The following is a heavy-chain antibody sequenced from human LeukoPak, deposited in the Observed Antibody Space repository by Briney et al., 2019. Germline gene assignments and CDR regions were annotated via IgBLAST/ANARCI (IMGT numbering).Heavy chain of an antibody. J-gene: IGHJ4*02. Sequence: ASVKVSCKASGYTFTSYTLHWVRQAPGQRLEWMGWINAGNGYTKYSQKFQGRVTIARDTSASTAYMELSSLRSEDTTVYHCARDDNGDSTTWFDYWGQGTLVTVSS. V-gene: IGHV1-3*01. CDR2: INAGNGYT. CDR3: ARDDNGDSTTWFDY. D-gene: IGHD2-21*01. CDR1: GYTFTSYT.